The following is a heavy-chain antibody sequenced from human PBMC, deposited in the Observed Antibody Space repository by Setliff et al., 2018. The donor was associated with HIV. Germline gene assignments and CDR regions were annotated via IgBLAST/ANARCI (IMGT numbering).Heavy chain of an antibody. CDR3: TRRFEKWLAFDY. J-gene: IGHJ4*02. D-gene: IGHD6-19*01. V-gene: IGHV4-39*01. CDR1: GGSISSFCYY. CDR2: VYHSGGT. Sequence: PSETLSLTCTVSGGSISSFCYYWAWIRQSPGKGLEWIGNVYHSGGTDYNPSLRSRVSISVDTSTNQFSLSLASVTAADTAVYYCTRRFEKWLAFDYWGQGTLVTVSS.